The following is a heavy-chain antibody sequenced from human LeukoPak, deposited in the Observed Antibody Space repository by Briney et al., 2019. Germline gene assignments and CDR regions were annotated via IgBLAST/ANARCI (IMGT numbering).Heavy chain of an antibody. J-gene: IGHJ4*02. D-gene: IGHD2-15*01. CDR1: GGSFSGYY. V-gene: IGHV4-34*01. Sequence: SETLSLTCAVYGGSFSGYYWSWIRQPPGKGLEWIGEINHSGSTNYNPSLKSRVTISVDTSKNQFSLKLSSVTAADTAVYYCARVALGPPFDDWGQGTLVTVSS. CDR2: INHSGST. CDR3: ARVALGPPFDD.